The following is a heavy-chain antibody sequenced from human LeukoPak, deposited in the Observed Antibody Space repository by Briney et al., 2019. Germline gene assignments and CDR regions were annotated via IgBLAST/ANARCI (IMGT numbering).Heavy chain of an antibody. J-gene: IGHJ4*02. CDR1: GGSISSYY. D-gene: IGHD3-10*01. CDR2: IYTSGST. CDR3: ARGKITMVRGYSETADY. Sequence: KSSETLSLTCTVSGGSISSYYWSWIRQPAGKGLEWIGRIYTSGSTNYNPSLKSRVTMSVDTSKNQFSLKLSSVTAADTAVYYCARGKITMVRGYSETADYWGQGTLVTVSS. V-gene: IGHV4-4*07.